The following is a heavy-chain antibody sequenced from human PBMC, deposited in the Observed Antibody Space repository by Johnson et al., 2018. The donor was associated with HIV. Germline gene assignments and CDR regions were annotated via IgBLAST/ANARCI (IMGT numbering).Heavy chain of an antibody. V-gene: IGHV3-30-3*01. Sequence: QVQLVESGGGVVQPGRSLRLSCAASGFTFSSYAMHWVHQAPGKGLEWVAVISYDGSNKYYADSVKGRFTISRDNSKNTLYLQMNSLRAEDTAVYYCARAYSYGAFDIWGLGTMVTVSS. CDR3: ARAYSYGAFDI. CDR1: GFTFSSYA. CDR2: ISYDGSNK. J-gene: IGHJ3*02. D-gene: IGHD5-18*01.